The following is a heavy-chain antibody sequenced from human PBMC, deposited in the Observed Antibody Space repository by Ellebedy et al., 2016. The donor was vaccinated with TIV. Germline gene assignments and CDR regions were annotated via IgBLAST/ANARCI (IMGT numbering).Heavy chain of an antibody. V-gene: IGHV3-21*06. D-gene: IGHD3-3*01. CDR3: TRDGSEWSRDY. Sequence: GESLKISXAASGFTFSISGMTWVRQAPGKGLEWVATIVSSGREAYYADPLKGRFTISRDNAISSVYLQLNSLSVEDTAVYYCTRDGSEWSRDYWGQGTLVTVSS. CDR2: IVSSGREA. J-gene: IGHJ4*02. CDR1: GFTFSISG.